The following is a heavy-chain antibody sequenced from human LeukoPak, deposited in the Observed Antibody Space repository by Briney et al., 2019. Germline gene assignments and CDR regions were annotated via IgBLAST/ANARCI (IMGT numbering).Heavy chain of an antibody. V-gene: IGHV1-2*02. D-gene: IGHD2-2*01. CDR3: ARFDVVVPAAIFDY. Sequence: ASVKVSCKTSGYTFTSYAMNWVRQAPGQGLEWMGWINPNSGGTNYAQKFQGRVTMTRDTSISTAYMELSRLRSDDTAVYYCARFDVVVPAAIFDYWGQGTLVTVSS. CDR1: GYTFTSYA. CDR2: INPNSGGT. J-gene: IGHJ4*02.